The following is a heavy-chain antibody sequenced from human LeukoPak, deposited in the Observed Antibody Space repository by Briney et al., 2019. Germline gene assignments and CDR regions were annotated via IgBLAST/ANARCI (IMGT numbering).Heavy chain of an antibody. CDR3: ARLDGSGSYYPPYFDY. CDR2: IYPGDSDT. D-gene: IGHD3-10*01. Sequence: GESLKISCKGSGYSFTSYWIGWVRQMPGKGLEWIGIIYPGDSDTRYSPSFQGQVTISADKSISTAYLQWSSLKASDTAMYYCARLDGSGSYYPPYFDYWGQGTLVTVSS. J-gene: IGHJ4*02. V-gene: IGHV5-51*01. CDR1: GYSFTSYW.